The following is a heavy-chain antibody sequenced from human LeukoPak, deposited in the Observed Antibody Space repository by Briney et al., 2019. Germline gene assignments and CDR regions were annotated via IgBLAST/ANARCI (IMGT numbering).Heavy chain of an antibody. J-gene: IGHJ6*03. Sequence: ASVKVSCKASVGTFSNYALSWVGQAAGQGLEWMGGIIPIFGTANYAQKFQGRVTITTDESTSTAYLELSSMRSEDTPVYYCARPRVVRGADYVDVWGKGTTVTVSS. V-gene: IGHV1-69*05. CDR3: ARPRVVRGADYVDV. CDR1: VGTFSNYA. D-gene: IGHD3-10*01. CDR2: IIPIFGTA.